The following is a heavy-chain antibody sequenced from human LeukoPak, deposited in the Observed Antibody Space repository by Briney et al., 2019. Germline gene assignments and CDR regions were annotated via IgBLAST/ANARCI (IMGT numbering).Heavy chain of an antibody. CDR3: ARENYNRDTAVDS. V-gene: IGHV3-48*01. CDR2: ISSSSTTI. Sequence: GGSLRLSCAASGFTFSSYSMMWVRQAPGKGLEWVSYISSSSTTIHYADSVKGRFTISRDNAKNSVYLQMNSLRAEDTAVYYCARENYNRDTAVDSWGQGTLVTVSS. J-gene: IGHJ4*02. CDR1: GFTFSSYS. D-gene: IGHD5-18*01.